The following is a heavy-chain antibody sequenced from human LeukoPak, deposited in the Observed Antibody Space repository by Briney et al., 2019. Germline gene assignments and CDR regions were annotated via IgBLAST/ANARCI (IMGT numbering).Heavy chain of an antibody. CDR2: IYPGDSDT. CDR3: ARLAYSSRYYYGMDV. CDR1: GYSFTSYW. Sequence: PGESLKISCKGSGYSFTSYWIGWVRQMPGKGLEWMGIIYPGDSDTRYSPSFQGQVTISADKSISTAYLQWSSLKASDTAMYYCARLAYSSRYYYGMDVWGQGTTVTVSS. J-gene: IGHJ6*02. V-gene: IGHV5-51*01. D-gene: IGHD6-13*01.